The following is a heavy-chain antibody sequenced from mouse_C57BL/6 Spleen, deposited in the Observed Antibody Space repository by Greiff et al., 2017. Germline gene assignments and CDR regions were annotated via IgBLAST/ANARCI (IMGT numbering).Heavy chain of an antibody. V-gene: IGHV1-82*01. J-gene: IGHJ3*01. CDR2: IYPGDGDT. CDR3: AREEPTTTLVGTWFAY. CDR1: GYAFSSSW. D-gene: IGHD6-1*01. Sequence: QVQLQQSGPELVKPGASVTISCKASGYAFSSSWMNWVKQRPGKGLEWIGRIYPGDGDTNYNGKFKGKATLTADNSSSTAYMKLSSLTSEDSAVXFCAREEPTTTLVGTWFAYWGQGTLVTVSA.